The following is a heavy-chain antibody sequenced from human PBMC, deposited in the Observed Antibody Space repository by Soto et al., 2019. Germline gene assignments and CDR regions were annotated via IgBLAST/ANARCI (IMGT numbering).Heavy chain of an antibody. Sequence: QVQLQESGPGLVKPSETLSLTCTVSGGSVSSGSYYWSWIRQPPGKVLEWIGYIYYSGSTNYNPSLKSRVTISVDTSKNQFSLKLSSVTAADTAVYYCARSTVTTYSSWFDPWGQGTLVTVSS. J-gene: IGHJ5*02. CDR3: ARSTVTTYSSWFDP. D-gene: IGHD4-4*01. CDR2: IYYSGST. CDR1: GGSVSSGSYY. V-gene: IGHV4-61*01.